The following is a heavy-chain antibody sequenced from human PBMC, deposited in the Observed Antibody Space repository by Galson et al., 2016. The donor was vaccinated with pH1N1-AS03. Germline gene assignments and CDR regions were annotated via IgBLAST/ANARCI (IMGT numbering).Heavy chain of an antibody. CDR1: GGSITSSNW. D-gene: IGHD5-12*01. J-gene: IGHJ5*02. Sequence: ETLSLTCDVSGGSITSSNWWNWVRQPPGQGLEWIGEVYHSGTTNYNSSLKSRVTMSVNKSKNQFSLKLNSVTAADTAVYYCARSDGRGDNFGYMKWFDPWGQGTLVTVSS. V-gene: IGHV4/OR15-8*01. CDR3: ARSDGRGDNFGYMKWFDP. CDR2: VYHSGTT.